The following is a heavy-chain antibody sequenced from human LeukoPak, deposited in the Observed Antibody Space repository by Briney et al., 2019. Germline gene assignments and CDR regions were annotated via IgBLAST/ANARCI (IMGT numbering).Heavy chain of an antibody. CDR1: GFTFSSYE. V-gene: IGHV3-48*03. J-gene: IGHJ3*02. D-gene: IGHD3-22*01. Sequence: GGSLRLSCAASGFTFSSYEMNWVRQAPGKGLEWVSYISSSGSTIYYADSVKGRFTISRDNAKNSLYLQMNSLRAEDTAVYYCARNPQNYYDSADAFDIWGQGTMVTVSS. CDR3: ARNPQNYYDSADAFDI. CDR2: ISSSGSTI.